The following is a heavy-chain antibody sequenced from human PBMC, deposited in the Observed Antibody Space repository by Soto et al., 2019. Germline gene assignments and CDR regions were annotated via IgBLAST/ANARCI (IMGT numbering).Heavy chain of an antibody. V-gene: IGHV4-39*01. CDR1: GGSISSGDYY. D-gene: IGHD3-22*01. Sequence: PSETLSLTCTVSGGSISSGDYYWGWIRQPPGKGLEWIGSIYYSGSTYYNPSLKSRVTISVDTSKNQFSLKLSSVTAADTAVYYCARRGDYYDSSGYYYDAFDIWGQGTMVTVSS. J-gene: IGHJ3*02. CDR3: ARRGDYYDSSGYYYDAFDI. CDR2: IYYSGST.